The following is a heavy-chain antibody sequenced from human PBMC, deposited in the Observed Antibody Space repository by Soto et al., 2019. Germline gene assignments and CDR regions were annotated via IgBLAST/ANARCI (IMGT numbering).Heavy chain of an antibody. CDR2: IWYDGGNE. CDR1: GFSFGTYG. V-gene: IGHV3-33*01. D-gene: IGHD2-2*01. J-gene: IGHJ4*02. Sequence: QVQLVESGGGVVQPGRSLRLSCTASGFSFGTYGMHWVRQAPGKGLEWVAVIWYDGGNEYYADSVKGRFTMSRDNAKNTSYLQINSLRAEDTALYYCARGANSPLCEPPAMFRFDYWGQGSLVTVSS. CDR3: ARGANSPLCEPPAMFRFDY.